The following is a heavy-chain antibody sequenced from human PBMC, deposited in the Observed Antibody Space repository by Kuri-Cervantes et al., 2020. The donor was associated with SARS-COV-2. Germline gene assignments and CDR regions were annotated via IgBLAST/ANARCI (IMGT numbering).Heavy chain of an antibody. J-gene: IGHJ4*02. Sequence: SETLSLTCAVYGGSFSGYYWSWIRQPPGKGLEWIGEINHSGSTNYNPSLKSRVTISVDTSKNQFSLKLSSVTAADTAVYYWARGRRGVPATVFDYWGQGTLVTVSS. CDR1: GGSFSGYY. CDR3: ARGRRGVPATVFDY. CDR2: INHSGST. D-gene: IGHD2-2*01. V-gene: IGHV4-34*01.